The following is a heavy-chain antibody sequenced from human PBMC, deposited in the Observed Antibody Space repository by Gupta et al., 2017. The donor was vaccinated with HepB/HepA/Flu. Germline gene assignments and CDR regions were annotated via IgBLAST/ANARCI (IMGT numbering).Heavy chain of an antibody. J-gene: IGHJ6*02. CDR1: GGSFSGYY. D-gene: IGHD6-25*01. Sequence: QVQLQQWGAGLLKPSETLSLICAVYGGSFSGYYWSWIRQPPGKGLEWIGEINHSGSTNSIPSLKSRVTISVDTSKNQFSLKLSSVTAADTAVYFGARGHSSGYYGLDVWGHGTTVTVSS. V-gene: IGHV4-34*01. CDR2: INHSGST. CDR3: ARGHSSGYYGLDV.